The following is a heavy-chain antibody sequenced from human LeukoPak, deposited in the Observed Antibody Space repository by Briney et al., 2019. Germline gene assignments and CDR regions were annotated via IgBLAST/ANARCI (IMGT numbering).Heavy chain of an antibody. V-gene: IGHV4-39*01. CDR3: ARRAGRGATFSYWYFDL. CDR2: VYFRGSS. D-gene: IGHD1-26*01. CDR1: GGSINSSSYY. Sequence: SETLSLTCTVSGGSINSSSYYWGWIRQPPGRGLEWIGNVYFRGSSYYSPSLKSRVTISVDTSKNQFSPKLTSVTAADTAVYYCARRAGRGATFSYWYFDLWGRGTLVTFSS. J-gene: IGHJ2*01.